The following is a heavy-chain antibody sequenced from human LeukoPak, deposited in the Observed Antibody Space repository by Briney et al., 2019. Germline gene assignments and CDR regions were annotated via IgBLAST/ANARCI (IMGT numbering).Heavy chain of an antibody. Sequence: ASVWVSCKASGYTFVDHYIHWVRQAPGQGLEWMGWINPNSGGTNSAQKFQGRVTMTRDTSISTAYMELSRLQSDDTAVYYCGWSPNTFYLDYWGQGTLVTVSS. J-gene: IGHJ4*02. D-gene: IGHD2-15*01. V-gene: IGHV1-2*02. CDR1: GYTFVDHY. CDR3: GWSPNTFYLDY. CDR2: INPNSGGT.